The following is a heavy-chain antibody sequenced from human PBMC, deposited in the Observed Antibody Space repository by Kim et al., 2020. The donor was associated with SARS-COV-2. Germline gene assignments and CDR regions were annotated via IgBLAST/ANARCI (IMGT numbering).Heavy chain of an antibody. J-gene: IGHJ4*02. V-gene: IGHV3-74*01. CDR3: ARTDY. CDR2: RDGSST. Sequence: RDGSSTSYADSVKGRFTISRDNAKNTLYLQMNSLRAEDTAVYYCARTDYWGQGTLVTVSS.